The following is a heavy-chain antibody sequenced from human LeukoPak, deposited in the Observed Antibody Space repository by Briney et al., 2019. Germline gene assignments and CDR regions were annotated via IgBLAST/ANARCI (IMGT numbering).Heavy chain of an antibody. J-gene: IGHJ2*01. CDR3: AKESPVTRRAFDL. V-gene: IGHV3-30*18. Sequence: PGGSLRLSCAASGFTLTSFGMHWVRQAPGKGLEWVAFMSHDGSNEYYADSVKGRFTISRDTSKNTLFLQMNSLRVEDTAVYYCAKESPVTRRAFDLWGRGTLVTVSS. CDR2: MSHDGSNE. D-gene: IGHD2-21*02. CDR1: GFTLTSFG.